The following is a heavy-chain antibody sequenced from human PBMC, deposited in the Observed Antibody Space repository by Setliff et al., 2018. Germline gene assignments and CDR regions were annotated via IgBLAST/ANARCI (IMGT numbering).Heavy chain of an antibody. CDR3: AKDFGSTWLNYFDY. D-gene: IGHD6-13*01. CDR1: GFTFSNYA. J-gene: IGHJ4*02. V-gene: IGHV3-23*01. CDR2: ISGGGINT. Sequence: PGGSLRLSCVASGFTFSNYAINWVRQAPGQGLEWVSGISGGGINTDYADSVKGRFTISRDNAKDTLYLQMNSLRAEDTAVYYCAKDFGSTWLNYFDYWGQGTLVTVSS.